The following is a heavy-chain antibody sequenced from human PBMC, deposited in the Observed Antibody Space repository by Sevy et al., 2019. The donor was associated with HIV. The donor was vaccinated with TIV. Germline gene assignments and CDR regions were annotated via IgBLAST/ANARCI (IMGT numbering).Heavy chain of an antibody. CDR1: IFTFNIYG. D-gene: IGHD3-16*01. CDR3: TSETTYYDASGPVPGDI. CDR2: MRKDGLTT. Sequence: GGSLRLSCAASIFTFNIYGMQWVRQAPGKGLEWVAYMRKDGLTTYYADSVKGRFTISRDSSKNTLYLQMNSLRIEDADLKYCTSETTYYDASGPVPGDIWGQGTMVTVSS. J-gene: IGHJ3*02. V-gene: IGHV3-30*02.